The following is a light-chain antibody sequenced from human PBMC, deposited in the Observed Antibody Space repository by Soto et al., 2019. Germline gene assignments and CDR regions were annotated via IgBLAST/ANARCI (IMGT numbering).Light chain of an antibody. V-gene: IGKV1-5*01. CDR1: QSISSW. Sequence: DIPMTQSPSTLSASVGDRVTITCRASQSISSWLAWYQQKPGKAPKVLIYDASNLESGVPSRFSGSGSGTEFTLTISSLQADDFATYYCQQYNSYLYTFGQGPKVEIK. CDR3: QQYNSYLYT. CDR2: DAS. J-gene: IGKJ2*01.